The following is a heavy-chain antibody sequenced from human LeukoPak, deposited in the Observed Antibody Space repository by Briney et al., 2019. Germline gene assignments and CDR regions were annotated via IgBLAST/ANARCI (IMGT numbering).Heavy chain of an antibody. V-gene: IGHV3-30*02. CDR1: GFSLSAYG. CDR2: IWYDGTSK. J-gene: IGHJ4*02. D-gene: IGHD3-16*01. CDR3: AKDRLTRSWAQNPDY. Sequence: PGGSLRLSCAASGFSLSAYGVHWVRQAPGKGLEWVAVIWYDGTSKDYADSVKGRFTISRDNSKNTLYLQMNSLRAEDTALYYCAKDRLTRSWAQNPDYWGQGTLVTVSS.